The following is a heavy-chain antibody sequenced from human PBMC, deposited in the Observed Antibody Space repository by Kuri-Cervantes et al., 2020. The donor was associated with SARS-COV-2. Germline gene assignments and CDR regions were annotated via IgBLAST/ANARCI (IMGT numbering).Heavy chain of an antibody. CDR2: IWYDGSNK. V-gene: IGHV3-33*01. D-gene: IGHD6-19*01. Sequence: GGSLRLSCAASGFTFSSYGIHWVRQAPGKGLEWVAVIWYDGSNKYYADSVKGRFTISRDNSKNTLYLQMNSLRAEDTAVYYCARDRRAHTNRLPGYSSGWHEVPFYYYYYGMDVWGQGTTVTVSS. CDR1: GFTFSSYG. J-gene: IGHJ6*02. CDR3: ARDRRAHTNRLPGYSSGWHEVPFYYYYYGMDV.